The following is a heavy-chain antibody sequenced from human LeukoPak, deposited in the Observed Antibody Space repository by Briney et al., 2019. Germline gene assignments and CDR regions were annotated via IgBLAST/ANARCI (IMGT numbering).Heavy chain of an antibody. D-gene: IGHD2-2*01. CDR2: INTNTGNP. V-gene: IGHV7-4-1*02. CDR3: ARGYCSSTSCYGGSY. Sequence: ASVKVSCKASGYTFTSYAMNWVRQAPGQGLEWMGWINTNTGNPTYAQGFTGRFVFSLDTSVSTAYLQISSLKAEDTAVYYCARGYCSSTSCYGGSYWGQGTLVTVSS. J-gene: IGHJ4*02. CDR1: GYTFTSYA.